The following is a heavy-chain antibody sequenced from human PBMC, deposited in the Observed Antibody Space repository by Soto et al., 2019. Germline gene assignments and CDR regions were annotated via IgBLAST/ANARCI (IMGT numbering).Heavy chain of an antibody. CDR1: GFSLSTSGVG. V-gene: IGHV2-5*02. Sequence: SGPTLVNPTQTLTLTCTFSGFSLSTSGVGVGWIRQPPGKALEWLALIYWDDDKRYSPSLKSRLTITKDTSKNQVVLTMTNMDPVDTATFWCAYMGRYFDWLSFDYWGEGTLVTVSS. CDR3: AYMGRYFDWLSFDY. CDR2: IYWDDDK. J-gene: IGHJ4*02. D-gene: IGHD3-9*01.